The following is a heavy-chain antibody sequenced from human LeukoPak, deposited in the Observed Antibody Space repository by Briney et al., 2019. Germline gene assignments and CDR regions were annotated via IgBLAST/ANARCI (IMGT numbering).Heavy chain of an antibody. CDR2: IYYSGST. J-gene: IGHJ4*02. D-gene: IGHD3-10*01. CDR1: GGSISSSSYY. CDR3: ARGNPGVRGDREDY. V-gene: IGHV4-39*01. Sequence: SETLSLTCTVSGGSISSSSYYWGWIRQPPGKGLEWIGSIYYSGSTYYNPSLKSRVTISVDTSKNQFSLKLSSVTAADTAVYYCARGNPGVRGDREDYWGQGTLVTVSS.